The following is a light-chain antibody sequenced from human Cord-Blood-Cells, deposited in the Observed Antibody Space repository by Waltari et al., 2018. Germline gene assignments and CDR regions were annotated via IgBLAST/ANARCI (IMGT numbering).Light chain of an antibody. J-gene: IGKJ1*01. V-gene: IGKV1-5*03. CDR3: QQYNSYSRT. Sequence: DIQLTQSPSTLSASVGDSVTITCRASQSISSWLAWYQQKPGKAPKLLIYKASSLESGVPSRFSGRGSGTEFTLTISSLQPDDFATYYRQQYNSYSRTFGQGTKVEIK. CDR1: QSISSW. CDR2: KAS.